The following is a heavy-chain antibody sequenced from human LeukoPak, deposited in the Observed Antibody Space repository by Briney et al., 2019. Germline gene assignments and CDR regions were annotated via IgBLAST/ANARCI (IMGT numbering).Heavy chain of an antibody. D-gene: IGHD2-15*01. V-gene: IGHV4-59*08. J-gene: IGHJ4*02. CDR1: GGSTGSDY. CDR2: VYYSGVT. CDR3: ARLSLHCSGGSCYRGAFDS. Sequence: SETLSLTCTVSGGSTGSDYWSWIRQPPGKGLEWIAYVYYSGVTSYNPSLKSRVAISIDTSKNQFSLNLSSVTAADTAVYYCARLSLHCSGGSCYRGAFDSWGQGTLVTVSS.